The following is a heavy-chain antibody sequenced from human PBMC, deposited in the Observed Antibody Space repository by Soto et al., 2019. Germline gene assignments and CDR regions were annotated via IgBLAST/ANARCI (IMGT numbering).Heavy chain of an antibody. V-gene: IGHV1-18*01. CDR2: ISAYNDHT. D-gene: IGHD1-1*01. CDR1: GYIMTTYG. CDR3: ARGTYFDY. J-gene: IGHJ4*02. Sequence: QVQLVQSGTEVKKPGASVKVSCKASGYIMTTYGVSWVRQAPGQGLEWVGWISAYNDHTNYAQKFQGRVTMTTDTSTSTAYMELRSLRSDDTAVYYCARGTYFDYWVQGTLVTVSS.